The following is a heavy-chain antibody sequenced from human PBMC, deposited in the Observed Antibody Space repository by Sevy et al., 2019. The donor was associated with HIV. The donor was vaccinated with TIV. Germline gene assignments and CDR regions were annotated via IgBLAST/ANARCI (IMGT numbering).Heavy chain of an antibody. CDR2: ISYDGSNK. CDR3: ARGRRYYYGSRSYSYYFDY. CDR1: GFTFSSYA. Sequence: GGSLRLSCAASGFTFSSYAMHWVRQAPGKGLEWVAVISYDGSNKYYADSVKGRFTISRDNSKNTRYLQMNSLTAEDTAVYYCARGRRYYYGSRSYSYYFDYWGQGTLVTVSS. V-gene: IGHV3-30-3*01. J-gene: IGHJ4*02. D-gene: IGHD3-10*01.